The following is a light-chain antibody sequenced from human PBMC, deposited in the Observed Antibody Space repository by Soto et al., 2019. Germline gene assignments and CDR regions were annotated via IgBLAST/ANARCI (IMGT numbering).Light chain of an antibody. CDR3: QSYDSSLNGYV. J-gene: IGLJ1*01. V-gene: IGLV1-40*01. Sequence: QSVLTQPPSVSGAPGQRVAISCTGSSSNIGAEYDVHWYQQLPGTAPKLLIYADKYRPSGVPDRFSGSKSGTSASLAITGLQAEDEADYYCQSYDSSLNGYVFGTGTKLTVL. CDR1: SSNIGAEYD. CDR2: ADK.